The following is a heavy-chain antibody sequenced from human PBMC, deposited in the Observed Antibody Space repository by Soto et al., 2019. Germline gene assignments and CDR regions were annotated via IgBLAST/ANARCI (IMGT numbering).Heavy chain of an antibody. CDR2: IMPVFPTP. J-gene: IGHJ6*02. D-gene: IGHD1-1*01. CDR3: ARDEDRLQLGVNYDYILDV. CDR1: GGTFSSSA. Sequence: QVQLEQSGAEVQKPGSSVKVSCKASGGTFSSSAFSWVRQAPGQGLEWMGGIMPVFPTPEYAQKFQDRVTIPAAASTSTTNMELRGLRFADTAIYYFARDEDRLQLGVNYDYILDVWGQGTTVIVSS. V-gene: IGHV1-69*12.